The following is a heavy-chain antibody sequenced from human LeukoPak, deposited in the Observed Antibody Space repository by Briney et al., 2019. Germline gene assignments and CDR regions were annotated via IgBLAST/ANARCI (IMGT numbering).Heavy chain of an antibody. Sequence: GGSLRLSCAASGFTFSSYDMNWVRQAPGKGLEWVADISSSGGTIYYADSVKGRFTISRDNAKNSLYLRMNSLRAEDTAVYYCARTYYYGSGSDSSYYYDGMEVWGQGTTVTVSS. CDR3: ARTYYYGSGSDSSYYYDGMEV. J-gene: IGHJ6*02. CDR1: GFTFSSYD. CDR2: ISSSGGTI. D-gene: IGHD3-10*01. V-gene: IGHV3-48*03.